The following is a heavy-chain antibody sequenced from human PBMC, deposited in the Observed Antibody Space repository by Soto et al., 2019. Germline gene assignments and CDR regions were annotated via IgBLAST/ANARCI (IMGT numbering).Heavy chain of an antibody. Sequence: QVQLVQSGAEVKKPGASVKVSCKASGYTFTSYGISWVRQAPGQGLEWMGWISAYNGNTNYAQKRQGRVTMTTDTXTSXAYMELRSLRSDDTAVYYCARDLYDFWSGLYGMDVWGQGTTVTVSS. J-gene: IGHJ6*02. CDR2: ISAYNGNT. CDR1: GYTFTSYG. CDR3: ARDLYDFWSGLYGMDV. D-gene: IGHD3-3*01. V-gene: IGHV1-18*01.